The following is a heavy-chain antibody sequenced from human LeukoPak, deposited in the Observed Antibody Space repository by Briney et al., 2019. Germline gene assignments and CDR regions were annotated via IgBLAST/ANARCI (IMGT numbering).Heavy chain of an antibody. CDR3: ARENTAMAYYYGMDV. D-gene: IGHD5-18*01. CDR2: IWYDGSNK. CDR1: XFTFSSYG. V-gene: IGHV3-33*01. Sequence: GSXXLXCXASXFTFSSYGMHWVRQAPGKGLEWVAVIWYDGSNKYYADSVKGRFTISRDNSKNTLYLQMNSLRAEDTAVYYCARENTAMAYYYGMDVWGQGTTVTVSS. J-gene: IGHJ6*02.